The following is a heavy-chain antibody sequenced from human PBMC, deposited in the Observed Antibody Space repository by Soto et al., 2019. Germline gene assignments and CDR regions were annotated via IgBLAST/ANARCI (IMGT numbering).Heavy chain of an antibody. CDR2: IIPIFGTA. CDR1: GGTFSSYA. Sequence: GPSVKVSCKASGGTFSSYAISWVRQAPGQGLEWMGGIIPIFGTANYAQKFQGRVTITADESTSTAYMELSSLRSEDTAVYYCARKGVDYNSPYLYWGQGTLVTVSS. D-gene: IGHD4-4*01. CDR3: ARKGVDYNSPYLY. V-gene: IGHV1-69*13. J-gene: IGHJ4*02.